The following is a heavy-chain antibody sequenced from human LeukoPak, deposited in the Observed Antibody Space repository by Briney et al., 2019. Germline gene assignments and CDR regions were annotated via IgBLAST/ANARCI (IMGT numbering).Heavy chain of an antibody. CDR2: VHYNGST. V-gene: IGHV4-39*07. J-gene: IGHJ4*02. CDR1: GGSFRSSSYY. CDR3: ARDRGVPRPYYFDQ. D-gene: IGHD3-10*01. Sequence: SETLSLTCTVSGGSFRSSSYYWGCLRQPPGKGLEWIGSVHYNGSTCYNPSLGGRVIMSIDTSKNQFSLKLTSVTAADTAMYYCARDRGVPRPYYFDQWGQGTLVTGSS.